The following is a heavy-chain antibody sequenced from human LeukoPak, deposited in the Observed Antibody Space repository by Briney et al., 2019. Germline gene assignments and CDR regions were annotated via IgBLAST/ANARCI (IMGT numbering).Heavy chain of an antibody. D-gene: IGHD6-6*01. CDR1: GFTFSSYA. CDR3: ARDGGSSSQFDY. V-gene: IGHV3-30-3*01. J-gene: IGHJ4*02. Sequence: GGSLRLSCAASGFTFSSYAMHWVRQAPGKGLEWVAVISYDGSNKYYADSVKGRFTISRDNSKNTLYLQMNSLRAEDTAVYYCARDGGSSSQFDYWGQGTLVTVSS. CDR2: ISYDGSNK.